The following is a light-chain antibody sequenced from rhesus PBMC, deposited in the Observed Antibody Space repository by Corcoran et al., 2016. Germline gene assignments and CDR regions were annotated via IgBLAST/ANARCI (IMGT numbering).Light chain of an antibody. CDR3: QKYSSSPYS. CDR1: QSVSSS. J-gene: IGKJ2*01. V-gene: IGKV3-53*01. Sequence: QVILTQSPATLSLSPGERATLSCRASQSVSSSLAWYQQKPGQAPRLLIYGASSRATGIPDRFRGSGSGTEFTLTISSLEPEDFAVYYCQKYSSSPYSFGQGTKVEIK. CDR2: GAS.